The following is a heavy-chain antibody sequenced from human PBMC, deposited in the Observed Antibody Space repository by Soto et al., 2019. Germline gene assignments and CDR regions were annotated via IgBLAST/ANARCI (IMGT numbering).Heavy chain of an antibody. J-gene: IGHJ2*01. CDR2: IYHSGST. Sequence: QVQLQESGPGLVKPSGTLSLTCAVSGGSISSSNWWSWVRQPPGKGLEWIGEIYHSGSTNYNPSLKLRVTISVDKSKNQFSLNLCSVTAADTAVYYCASHYDPGRANWYFDLWGRGTLVTVSS. CDR3: ASHYDPGRANWYFDL. CDR1: GGSISSSNW. D-gene: IGHD3-3*01. V-gene: IGHV4-4*02.